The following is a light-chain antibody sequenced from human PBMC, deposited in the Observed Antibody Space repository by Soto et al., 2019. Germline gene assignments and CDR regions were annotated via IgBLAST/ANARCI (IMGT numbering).Light chain of an antibody. V-gene: IGLV2-23*02. Sequence: PASVSGSPGQSITISCTGTSSDVGRYNLVSWYQHHPGKAPKLIIYDVTQWPSGASNRFSGSKSGNTASLTIFGLQAEDEADYYCCSYAGTTTFYVFGTGTKVTVL. J-gene: IGLJ1*01. CDR2: DVT. CDR1: SSDVGRYNL. CDR3: CSYAGTTTFYV.